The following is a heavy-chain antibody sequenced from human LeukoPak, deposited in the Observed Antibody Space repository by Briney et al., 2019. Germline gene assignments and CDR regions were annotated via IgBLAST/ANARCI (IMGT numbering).Heavy chain of an antibody. D-gene: IGHD3-22*01. CDR1: GGSISSYY. Sequence: SETLSLTCTVSGGSISSYYWSWIRQPPGKGLEWIGYIYYSGSTNYNPSLKSRVTISVDTSKNQFSLKLSSVTAADTAVYYCAGEYYYDSSGCWIFDYWGQGTLVTVSS. CDR2: IYYSGST. V-gene: IGHV4-59*01. CDR3: AGEYYYDSSGCWIFDY. J-gene: IGHJ4*02.